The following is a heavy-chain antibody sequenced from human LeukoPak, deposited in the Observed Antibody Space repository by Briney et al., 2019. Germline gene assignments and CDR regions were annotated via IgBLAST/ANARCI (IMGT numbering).Heavy chain of an antibody. J-gene: IGHJ4*02. CDR3: ARHGTDYGDYAPTFDY. D-gene: IGHD4-17*01. CDR1: GGSFSGYY. V-gene: IGHV4-34*01. Sequence: SETLSLTCAVYGGSFSGYYWSWIRQPPGKGLEWIGEINHSGSTNYNPSLKSRVTISVDTSKNQFSLKLSSVTAADTAVYYCARHGTDYGDYAPTFDYWGQGTLVTVSS. CDR2: INHSGST.